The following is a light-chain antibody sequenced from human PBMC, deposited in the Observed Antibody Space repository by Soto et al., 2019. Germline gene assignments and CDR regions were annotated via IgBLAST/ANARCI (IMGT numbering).Light chain of an antibody. Sequence: QAVVTQPPSASGTPGQRVTISCSGSSSNIGSNYVYWYQQLPGTAPKLLISRNNQRPSGVPDRFSGSKSGTSASLAISGLRSEDEADYYCAAWDDSLSGVVFGGGTKLTVL. CDR3: AAWDDSLSGVV. CDR2: RNN. J-gene: IGLJ2*01. CDR1: SSNIGSNY. V-gene: IGLV1-47*01.